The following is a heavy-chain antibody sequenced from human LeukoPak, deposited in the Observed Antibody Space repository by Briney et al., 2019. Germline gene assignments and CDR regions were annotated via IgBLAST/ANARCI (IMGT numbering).Heavy chain of an antibody. J-gene: IGHJ6*02. CDR1: GFTFSDYY. Sequence: PGGSLRLSCAASGFTFSDYYMSWIRQAPGKGLEWVSYISSSGSTIYYADPVKGRFTISRDNAKNSLYLQMNSLRAEDTAVYYCARDSPLLWFGEPGTLSPGMDVWGQGTTVTVSS. D-gene: IGHD3-10*01. V-gene: IGHV3-11*01. CDR2: ISSSGSTI. CDR3: ARDSPLLWFGEPGTLSPGMDV.